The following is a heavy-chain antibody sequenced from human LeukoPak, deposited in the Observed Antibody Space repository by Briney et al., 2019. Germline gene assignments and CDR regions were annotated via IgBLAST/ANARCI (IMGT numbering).Heavy chain of an antibody. D-gene: IGHD3-9*01. V-gene: IGHV3-15*01. CDR3: TTVLSDNYYYYMDV. CDR1: GFTISSYW. CDR2: IKSKTDGGTT. Sequence: PGGSLRLSCAASGFTISSYWMSWVRQAPGKGLEWVGRIKSKTDGGTTDYAAPVKGRFTISRDDSKNTLYLQMNSLKTEDTAVYYCTTVLSDNYYYYMDVWGKGTTVTISS. J-gene: IGHJ6*03.